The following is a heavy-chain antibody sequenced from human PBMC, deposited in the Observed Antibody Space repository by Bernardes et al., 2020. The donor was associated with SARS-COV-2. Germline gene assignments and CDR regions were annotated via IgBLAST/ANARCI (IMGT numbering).Heavy chain of an antibody. CDR2: IYTSGST. CDR3: ARMYNWNDEAYYYYYMDV. J-gene: IGHJ6*03. D-gene: IGHD1-1*01. Sequence: SETLSLTCTVSGGSISSYYWSWIRQPAGKGLEWIGRIYTSGSTNYNPSLKSRVTMSVDTSKNQFSLKLSSVTAADTAVYYCARMYNWNDEAYYYYYMDVWGKGTTVTVSS. CDR1: GGSISSYY. V-gene: IGHV4-4*07.